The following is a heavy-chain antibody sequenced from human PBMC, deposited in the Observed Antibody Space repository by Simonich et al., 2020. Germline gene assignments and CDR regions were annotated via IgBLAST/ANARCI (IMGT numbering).Heavy chain of an antibody. D-gene: IGHD2-15*01. CDR2: ISWNSGSI. CDR3: AKDMGYCSGGSCYYFDY. J-gene: IGHJ4*02. Sequence: EVQLVESGGGLVQPGRSLRLSCAASGFTFEDYAMHWVRQAPGKGLEWVSGISWNSGSIGYADSVKGRFTIPRDNAKNSLYLQMNSLRAEDTALYYCAKDMGYCSGGSCYYFDYWGQGTLVTVSS. V-gene: IGHV3-9*01. CDR1: GFTFEDYA.